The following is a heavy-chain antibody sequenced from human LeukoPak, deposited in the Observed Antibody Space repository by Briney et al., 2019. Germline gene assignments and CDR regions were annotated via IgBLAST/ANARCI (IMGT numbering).Heavy chain of an antibody. CDR1: RYTFTSYD. CDR2: MNPNRGNK. J-gene: IGHJ6*03. D-gene: IGHD6-13*01. Sequence: ASVKASCKASRYTFTSYDINGVRQATGQGREGMGWMNPNRGNKGYAQKFQGRVTMTRNTSISTAYMELSSLRSEDTAVYYCARGERSSWYTMPTYYYFDYMDVWGKGTTVTISS. CDR3: ARGERSSWYTMPTYYYFDYMDV. V-gene: IGHV1-8*01.